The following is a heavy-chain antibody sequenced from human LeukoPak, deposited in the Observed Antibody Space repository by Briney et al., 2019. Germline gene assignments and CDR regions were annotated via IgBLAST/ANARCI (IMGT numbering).Heavy chain of an antibody. CDR3: ARGPKSCGGDCYSGLDY. Sequence: ASVKVSCKASGYTFTRYYMHWVRQAPGQGLEWMGIIDPSGGSTTYAQKFQGRVTMTRDTSTSTVYMGLSSLRAEDTAVYYCARGPKSCGGDCYSGLDYWGQGTLVTVSS. CDR2: IDPSGGST. D-gene: IGHD2-21*02. CDR1: GYTFTRYY. J-gene: IGHJ4*02. V-gene: IGHV1-46*01.